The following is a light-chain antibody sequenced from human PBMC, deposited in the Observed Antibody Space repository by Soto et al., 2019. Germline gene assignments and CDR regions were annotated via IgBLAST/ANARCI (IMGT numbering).Light chain of an antibody. Sequence: QSVLTQPPSTSGTPGQRVTISCSGSSSNIGSYIVSWYQQLPGTAPKLLIYSSNQRPSGVPDRFSGSKSGTSASLAISGLQSEDEADYYCAAWDDSLNGYVFGTGTKLTVL. CDR1: SSNIGSYI. CDR2: SSN. CDR3: AAWDDSLNGYV. J-gene: IGLJ1*01. V-gene: IGLV1-44*01.